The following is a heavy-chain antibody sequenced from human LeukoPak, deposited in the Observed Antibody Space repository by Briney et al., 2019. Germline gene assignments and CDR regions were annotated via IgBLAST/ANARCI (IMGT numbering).Heavy chain of an antibody. J-gene: IGHJ4*02. CDR2: IYYSGST. V-gene: IGHV4-59*11. D-gene: IGHD4/OR15-4a*01. CDR3: ATPLTGAIPTDY. CDR1: GGSISSHY. Sequence: SETLSLTCTVSGGSISSHYWSWIRQPPGKGLESIGYIYYSGSTNYNPSLKSRVTISVDTSKNQFSLKLSSVTAADTAVYYCATPLTGAIPTDYWGQGTLVTVSS.